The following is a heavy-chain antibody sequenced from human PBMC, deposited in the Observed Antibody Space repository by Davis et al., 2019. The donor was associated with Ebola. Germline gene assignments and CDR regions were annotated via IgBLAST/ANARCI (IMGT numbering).Heavy chain of an antibody. CDR2: IIPIFGTA. CDR1: GGTFSSYA. CDR3: ARGGVERGRWLRLDSPYYFDY. J-gene: IGHJ4*02. Sequence: SVKVSCKASGGTFSSYAISWVRQAPGQGLEWMGGIIPIFGTANYAQKFQGRVTITADKSTSTAYMELSSLRSEDTAVYYCARGGVERGRWLRLDSPYYFDYWGQGTLVTVSS. D-gene: IGHD5-12*01. V-gene: IGHV1-69*06.